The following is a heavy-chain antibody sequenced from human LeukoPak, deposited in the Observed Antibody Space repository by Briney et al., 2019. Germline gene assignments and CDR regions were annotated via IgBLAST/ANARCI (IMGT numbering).Heavy chain of an antibody. CDR2: INPNSGAT. J-gene: IGHJ4*02. CDR3: ARGYSGYDWGY. Sequence: ASVTVSFTASAYTLTGYYIHWVRQAPGQGLEWMGWINPNSGATNYAQKLQGRLTMTRDTSSSTAYMELSSLRSDDTAVYYCARGYSGYDWGYWGQGTLVTVSS. CDR1: AYTLTGYY. D-gene: IGHD5-12*01. V-gene: IGHV1-2*02.